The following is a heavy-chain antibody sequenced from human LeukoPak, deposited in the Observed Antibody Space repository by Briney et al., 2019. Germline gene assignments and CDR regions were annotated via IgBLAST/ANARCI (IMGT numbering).Heavy chain of an antibody. D-gene: IGHD2-15*01. Sequence: PGRSLRLSCAASGFTFSSYGMHWVRQAPGKGLEWVAVIWYDGSNKYYADSVKGRFTISRDNSKNTLYLQMNSLRAEDTALYYCAREDQPRGTFDYWGQGILVTVSS. CDR1: GFTFSSYG. CDR3: AREDQPRGTFDY. V-gene: IGHV3-33*01. CDR2: IWYDGSNK. J-gene: IGHJ4*02.